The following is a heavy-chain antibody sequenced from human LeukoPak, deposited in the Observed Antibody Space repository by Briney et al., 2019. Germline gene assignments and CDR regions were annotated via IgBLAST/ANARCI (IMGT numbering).Heavy chain of an antibody. V-gene: IGHV3-74*01. Sequence: GGSLRLSCAVSGFTSSSHWMHWVRQAPGKGLVWVSRINSDGSSTSYADSVKGRFTISRDNAKNTLYLQMNSLRAEDTAVYYCARGPSGSYSGAAFDIWGQGTMVTVSS. J-gene: IGHJ3*02. CDR2: INSDGSST. CDR1: GFTSSSHW. CDR3: ARGPSGSYSGAAFDI. D-gene: IGHD1-26*01.